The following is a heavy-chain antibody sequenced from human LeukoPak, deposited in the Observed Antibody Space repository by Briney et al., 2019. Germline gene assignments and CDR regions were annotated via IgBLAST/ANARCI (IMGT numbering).Heavy chain of an antibody. CDR1: GYTFTGYF. CDR3: ARLRWSSGRYFDS. Sequence: ASVKVSCKASGYTFTGYFLHWVRQAPGQGLKRMGWINPSSGDTNYAQNFQGRVTMTRDTSISTAYMDLSSLRSDDTAVYYCARLRWSSGRYFDSWGQGTLVTVSS. V-gene: IGHV1-2*02. CDR2: INPSSGDT. D-gene: IGHD4-23*01. J-gene: IGHJ4*02.